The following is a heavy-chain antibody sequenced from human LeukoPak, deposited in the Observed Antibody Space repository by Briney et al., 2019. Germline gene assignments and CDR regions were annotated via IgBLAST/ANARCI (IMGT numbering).Heavy chain of an antibody. Sequence: SSETLSLTCTVSGGSISSSNYYWGWIRQPPGKGLEWIGSVYYSGSAYYNPSLKSRVTISVDASKNQFSLKLSSVTAADTAVYFCARHVLRYYDTSGYYFWGQGTLVTVSS. D-gene: IGHD3-22*01. CDR2: VYYSGSA. V-gene: IGHV4-39*01. J-gene: IGHJ4*02. CDR1: GGSISSSNYY. CDR3: ARHVLRYYDTSGYYF.